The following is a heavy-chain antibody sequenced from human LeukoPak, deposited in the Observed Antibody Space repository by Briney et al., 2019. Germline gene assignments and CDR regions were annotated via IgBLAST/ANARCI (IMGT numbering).Heavy chain of an antibody. CDR2: IYNSGNS. Sequence: SETLSLTCTVSDGSIGNYYWSWIRQPLGKGLEWIGYIYNSGNSNYNPSLKGRVTISVDTSKSQFSLHLRSVTAADTAVYFCARGLRYFDWLSSRAYYYYMDVWGTGTTVTVSS. D-gene: IGHD3-9*01. CDR1: DGSIGNYY. V-gene: IGHV4-59*01. CDR3: ARGLRYFDWLSSRAYYYYMDV. J-gene: IGHJ6*03.